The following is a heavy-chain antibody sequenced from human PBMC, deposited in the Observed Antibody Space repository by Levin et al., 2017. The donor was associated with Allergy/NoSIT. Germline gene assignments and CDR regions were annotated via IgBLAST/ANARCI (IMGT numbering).Heavy chain of an antibody. V-gene: IGHV1-46*01. CDR2: INPSGGST. Sequence: GESLKISCKASGYTFTSYYMHWVRQAPGQGLEWMGIINPSGGSTSYAQKFQGRVTMTRDTSTSTVYMELSSLRSEDTAVYYCARLGARGRGYSYGFDYWGQGTLVTVSS. CDR1: GYTFTSYY. CDR3: ARLGARGRGYSYGFDY. D-gene: IGHD5-18*01. J-gene: IGHJ4*02.